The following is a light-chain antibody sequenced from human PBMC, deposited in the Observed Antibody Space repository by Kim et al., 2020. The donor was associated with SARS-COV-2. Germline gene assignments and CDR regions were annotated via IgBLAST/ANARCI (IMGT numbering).Light chain of an antibody. J-gene: IGLJ2*01. CDR2: TNN. CDR3: ATWDDSLSGRV. Sequence: GERVTISCSGSSANIGRNYVMWYQQLPGTAPKLLIFTNNQRPSGVPDRFSGSKSGTSASLAISGLRSEDEADYYCATWDDSLSGRVFGGGTQLTVL. CDR1: SANIGRNY. V-gene: IGLV1-47*02.